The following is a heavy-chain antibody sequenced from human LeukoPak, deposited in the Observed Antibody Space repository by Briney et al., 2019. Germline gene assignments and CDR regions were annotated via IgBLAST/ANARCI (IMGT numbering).Heavy chain of an antibody. CDR3: ARVTRIFGVVIGHYYYYMDV. J-gene: IGHJ6*03. Sequence: PSETLSLTCTVSGGSISSSSYYWGWIRQPPGKGLEWIGYIYYSGSTYYNPSLKSRVTISVDTSKNQFSLELSSVTAADTAVYYCARVTRIFGVVIGHYYYYMDVWGKGTTVTVSS. D-gene: IGHD3-3*01. CDR1: GGSISSSSYY. V-gene: IGHV4-31*03. CDR2: IYYSGST.